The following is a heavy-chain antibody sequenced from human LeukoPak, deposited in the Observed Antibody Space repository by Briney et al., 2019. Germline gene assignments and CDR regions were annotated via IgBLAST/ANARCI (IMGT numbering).Heavy chain of an antibody. CDR3: ARGLRLPMVRGTFDY. D-gene: IGHD3-10*01. CDR2: INHSGST. V-gene: IGHV4-34*01. CDR1: GGSFSGYY. J-gene: IGHJ4*02. Sequence: SETLSLTCAVYGGSFSGYYWSWIRQPPGKGLEWIGEINHSGSTNYNPSLKSRVTISVDTSKNQFSLKLSSVTAADTAVYYCARGLRLPMVRGTFDYWGQGTLVTVSS.